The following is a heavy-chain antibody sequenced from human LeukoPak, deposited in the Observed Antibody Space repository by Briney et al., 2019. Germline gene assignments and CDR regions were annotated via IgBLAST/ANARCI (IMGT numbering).Heavy chain of an antibody. D-gene: IGHD4-23*01. J-gene: IGHJ4*02. CDR1: GFTVSSSY. V-gene: IGHV3-9*01. CDR2: ISWNSGSI. Sequence: PGGSLRLSCTAAGFTVSSSYMSWVRQAPGKGLEWVSGISWNSGSIGYADSVKGRFTISRDNAKNSLYLQMNSLRAEDTALYYCAKDISYGGNSGGKYYFDYWGQGTLVTVSS. CDR3: AKDISYGGNSGGKYYFDY.